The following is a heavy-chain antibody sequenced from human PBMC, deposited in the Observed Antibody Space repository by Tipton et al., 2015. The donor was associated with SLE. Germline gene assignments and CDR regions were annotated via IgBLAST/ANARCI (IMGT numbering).Heavy chain of an antibody. J-gene: IGHJ4*02. CDR3: AREEGYGQGY. V-gene: IGHV4-59*12. Sequence: TLSLTCTVSGGSISSYYWSWIRQPPGKGLEWIGYIYYSGSTNYNPSLKSRVTISVDTSKNQFSLKLSSVTAADTAVYYCAREEGYGQGYWGQGTLVTVSS. CDR2: IYYSGST. D-gene: IGHD5-18*01. CDR1: GGSISSYY.